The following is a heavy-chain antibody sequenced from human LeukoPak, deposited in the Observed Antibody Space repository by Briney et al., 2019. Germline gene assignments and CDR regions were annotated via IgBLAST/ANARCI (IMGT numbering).Heavy chain of an antibody. CDR1: GGSISSDNYY. V-gene: IGHV4-39*07. CDR3: ARGRRGYGYVDY. Sequence: SETLSLTCIVSGGSISSDNYYWSWIRQPPGEGLEEIGSFHGGLIFYKSSLTSRVTISVDTSKSQFSLKSSSVTAADTAVYYCARGRRGYGYVDYWGQGTLVTVSS. CDR2: FHGGLI. J-gene: IGHJ4*02. D-gene: IGHD5-18*01.